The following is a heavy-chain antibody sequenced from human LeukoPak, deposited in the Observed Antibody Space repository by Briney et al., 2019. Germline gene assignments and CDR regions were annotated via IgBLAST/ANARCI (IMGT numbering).Heavy chain of an antibody. CDR1: GFTFGDYA. CDR2: IRSKAYGGTT. Sequence: PWGSLRLSCTASGFTFGDYAMSWVRQAPGKGLEWGGFIRSKAYGGTTEYAASVKGRFTISRDDSKSIAYLQMNSLKTEDTAVYYCTSPCSSTSCYEANWLDPWGQGTLVTVSS. J-gene: IGHJ5*02. CDR3: TSPCSSTSCYEANWLDP. D-gene: IGHD2-2*01. V-gene: IGHV3-49*04.